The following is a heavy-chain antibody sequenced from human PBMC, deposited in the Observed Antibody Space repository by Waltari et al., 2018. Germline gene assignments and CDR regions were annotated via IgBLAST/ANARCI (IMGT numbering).Heavy chain of an antibody. CDR2: IYTSGST. D-gene: IGHD3-16*01. V-gene: IGHV4-61*02. CDR3: ARVGGGKGYYFDY. J-gene: IGHJ4*02. CDR1: GGSISSGSYY. Sequence: QVQLQESGPGLVKPSQTLSLTCTVSGGSISSGSYYWSWIRQPAGKGLEWIGRIYTSGSTNYNPSLKSGVTISGDTSKNQFSRKLSSVTAADTAVYYWARVGGGKGYYFDYWGQGTLVTVSS.